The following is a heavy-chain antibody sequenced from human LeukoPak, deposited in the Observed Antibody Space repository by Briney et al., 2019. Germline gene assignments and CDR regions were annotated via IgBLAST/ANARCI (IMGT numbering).Heavy chain of an antibody. CDR1: GFTFSTAW. V-gene: IGHV3-15*01. CDR2: VKPKTDGGTA. CDR3: TTDGSDYYDSSGYHPDAFDI. D-gene: IGHD3-22*01. Sequence: GGSLRLSCAASGFTFSTAWMSWVRQAPGKGLEWVGRVKPKTDGGTADYAAPAKGRFTISRDESKDTLYLLMNSLKTEDTAVYYCTTDGSDYYDSSGYHPDAFDIWGQGTMVTVSS. J-gene: IGHJ3*02.